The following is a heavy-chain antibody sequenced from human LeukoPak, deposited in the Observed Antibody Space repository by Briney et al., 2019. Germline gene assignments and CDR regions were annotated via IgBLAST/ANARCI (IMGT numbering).Heavy chain of an antibody. J-gene: IGHJ5*02. CDR3: AKDGGYYYGSGSYFWFGP. D-gene: IGHD3-10*01. Sequence: GGSLRLSCAASGFTFSSYAMSWVRQAPGKGLEWVSAISGSGGSTYYADSVKGRFTISRDSSKNTLYLEMNSLRAEDTAVYYCAKDGGYYYGSGSYFWFGPWGQGTLVTVSS. CDR2: ISGSGGST. CDR1: GFTFSSYA. V-gene: IGHV3-23*01.